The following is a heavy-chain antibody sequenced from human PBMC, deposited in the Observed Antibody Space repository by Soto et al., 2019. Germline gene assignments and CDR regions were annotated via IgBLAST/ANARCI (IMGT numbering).Heavy chain of an antibody. D-gene: IGHD3-9*01. CDR3: ARDKITGYHFDY. CDR1: GGSISSSSYY. V-gene: IGHV4-39*07. Sequence: PSETLSLTCTVSGGSISSSSYYWGWIRQPPGKGLEWIGSIYYSGSTYYNPSLKSRVTISVDTSKNQFSLKLTSVTAADTAVYYCARDKITGYHFDYWGQGTLVTVSS. CDR2: IYYSGST. J-gene: IGHJ4*02.